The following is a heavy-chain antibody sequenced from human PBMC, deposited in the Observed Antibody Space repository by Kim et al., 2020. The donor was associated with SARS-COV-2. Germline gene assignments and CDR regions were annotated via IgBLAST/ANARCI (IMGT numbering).Heavy chain of an antibody. J-gene: IGHJ4*02. CDR3: AKDGTSRPQDCSGGSCYSEILGTGRLEYYFDY. D-gene: IGHD2-15*01. Sequence: GGSLRLSCAASGFTFDDYAMHWVRQAPGKGLEWVSGISWNSGSIGYADSVKGRFTISRDNAKNSLYLQMNSLRAEDTALYYCAKDGTSRPQDCSGGSCYSEILGTGRLEYYFDYWGQGTLVTVSS. CDR2: ISWNSGSI. CDR1: GFTFDDYA. V-gene: IGHV3-9*01.